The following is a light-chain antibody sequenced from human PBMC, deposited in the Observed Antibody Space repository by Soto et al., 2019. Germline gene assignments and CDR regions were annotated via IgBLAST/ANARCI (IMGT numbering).Light chain of an antibody. CDR2: EVT. CDR1: SSDVGGYNF. J-gene: IGLJ1*01. Sequence: QSVLTQPPSASGSPGQSVTISCTGTSSDVGGYNFVSWYQQHPDKAPKLMIYEVTKRPSGVPDRFSGSKSGNTASLTVSGLQAEDEADYYCSSYAGSNNLVFGTWTKVTVL. CDR3: SSYAGSNNLV. V-gene: IGLV2-8*01.